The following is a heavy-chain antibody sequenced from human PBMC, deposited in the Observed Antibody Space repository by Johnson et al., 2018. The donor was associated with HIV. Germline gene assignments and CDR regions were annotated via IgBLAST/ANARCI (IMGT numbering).Heavy chain of an antibody. CDR1: QFNFASYG. CDR2: ISYGGSNK. Sequence: QVQLVESGGGVVQPGRSLTLSCAASQFNFASYGMHWVRQAPGKGLEWVAVISYGGSNKYYADSVKGRFTISRDNSKNTLYLQMNSLRAEDTALYYCAKDSGSPLGAAFDIWGQGTMVTVSS. CDR3: AKDSGSPLGAAFDI. D-gene: IGHD1-26*01. V-gene: IGHV3-30*18. J-gene: IGHJ3*02.